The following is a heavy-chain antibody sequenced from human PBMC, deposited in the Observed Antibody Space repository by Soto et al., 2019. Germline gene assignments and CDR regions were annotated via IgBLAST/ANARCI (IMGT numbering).Heavy chain of an antibody. V-gene: IGHV1-69*02. D-gene: IGHD3-10*01. CDR2: IIPILGIA. CDR1: GGTFSSYT. J-gene: IGHJ3*02. CDR3: PSRYGSGSYYDAFDI. Sequence: SVKVSCKASGGTFSSYTISWVRQAPGQGLEWMGRIIPILGIANYAQKFQGRVTITADKSTSTAYMELSSLRSEDTAVYYCPSRYGSGSYYDAFDIWGQGTMVTVSS.